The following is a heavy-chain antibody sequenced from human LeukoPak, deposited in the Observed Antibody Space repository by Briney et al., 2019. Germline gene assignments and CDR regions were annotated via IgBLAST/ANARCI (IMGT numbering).Heavy chain of an antibody. CDR3: ARDLSTGGASDY. Sequence: KTGGSLRLSCAASGFTFSGYALSWVRQAPGKGLEWVSTISSSSTYIYYADSVKGRITISRDNAKNTLSLQMNDLRAEDTAVYYCARDLSTGGASDYWGQGTLVTVSS. CDR1: GFTFSGYA. CDR2: ISSSSTYI. D-gene: IGHD3-16*01. V-gene: IGHV3-21*01. J-gene: IGHJ4*02.